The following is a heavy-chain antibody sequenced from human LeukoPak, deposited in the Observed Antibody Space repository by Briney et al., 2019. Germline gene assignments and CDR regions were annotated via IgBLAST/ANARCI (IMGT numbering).Heavy chain of an antibody. CDR1: GYTFTDYY. Sequence: ASVTVSCKASGYTFTDYYMHWVRQAPGQGLEWMGWINPNSGGTNYAQKFQGRVTMTRDTSISTAYMELSRLRSDDTAVYYCATHTMVRGVIFDYWGQGTLVTVSS. J-gene: IGHJ4*02. D-gene: IGHD3-10*01. CDR3: ATHTMVRGVIFDY. CDR2: INPNSGGT. V-gene: IGHV1-2*02.